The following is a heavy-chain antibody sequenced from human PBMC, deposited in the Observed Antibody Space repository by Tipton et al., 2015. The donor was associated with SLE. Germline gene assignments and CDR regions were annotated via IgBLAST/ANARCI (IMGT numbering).Heavy chain of an antibody. CDR2: IYYSGKT. D-gene: IGHD5-18*01. Sequence: TLSLTCTASGAPINSHYWSWIRQHPGKGLEWIGYIYYSGKTDYNPSLKSRVTISVDTSKNQFSLKLSSVTAADTAVYYCARQSDTTMVAYFDSWGQGTVVTVSS. J-gene: IGHJ4*02. CDR3: ARQSDTTMVAYFDS. CDR1: GAPINSHY. V-gene: IGHV4-59*11.